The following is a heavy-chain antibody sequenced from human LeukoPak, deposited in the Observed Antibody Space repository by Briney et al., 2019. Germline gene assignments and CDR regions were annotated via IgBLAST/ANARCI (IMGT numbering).Heavy chain of an antibody. Sequence: AASVKVSCKASGYTFTGYYMHWVRQAPGQGLEWMGWINPNSGGTNYAQKFQGRITMTRDTSISTVYMELSRLRSDDTAVYYCARGAHYHDSSQGYDYWGQGTLVTVSS. CDR1: GYTFTGYY. V-gene: IGHV1-2*02. D-gene: IGHD3-22*01. CDR3: ARGAHYHDSSQGYDY. CDR2: INPNSGGT. J-gene: IGHJ4*02.